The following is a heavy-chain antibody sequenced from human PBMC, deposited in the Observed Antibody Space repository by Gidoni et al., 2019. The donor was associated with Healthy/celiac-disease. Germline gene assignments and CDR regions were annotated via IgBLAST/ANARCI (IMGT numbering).Heavy chain of an antibody. CDR3: ARAIVGATMKGLGFDY. CDR2: TYYRSKWYN. D-gene: IGHD1-26*01. CDR1: GASVPRNISV. V-gene: IGHV6-1*02. J-gene: IGHJ4*02. Sequence: QVQLQQSGPGLVKPSPPLSLTCALSGASVPRNISVWNWIRQSPSRGLEWLGRTYYRSKWYNDYAVSVKSRITINPDTSKNQFSLQLNSVTPEDTAVYYCARAIVGATMKGLGFDYWGQGTLVTVSS.